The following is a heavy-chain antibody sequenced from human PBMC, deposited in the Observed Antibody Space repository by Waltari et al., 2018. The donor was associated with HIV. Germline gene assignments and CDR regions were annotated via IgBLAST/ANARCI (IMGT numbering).Heavy chain of an antibody. J-gene: IGHJ4*02. Sequence: EVQLVESGGGLVEPGGSLRLSCADSGFDFADARMNWVRQAPGKGLEWVARIKGKTDAGTRDFAAPVKGRFSISRNYLKNTVDLQMNNLKTEDTALYYCAAGTGRSDFDYWGQGTLVTVSS. V-gene: IGHV3-15*01. CDR3: AAGTGRSDFDY. CDR1: GFDFADAR. D-gene: IGHD7-27*01. CDR2: IKGKTDAGTR.